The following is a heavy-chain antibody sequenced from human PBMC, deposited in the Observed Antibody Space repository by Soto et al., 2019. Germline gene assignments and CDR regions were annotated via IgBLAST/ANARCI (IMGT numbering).Heavy chain of an antibody. V-gene: IGHV3-23*01. CDR2: ISDSGGST. J-gene: IGHJ4*02. CDR3: AKEGAGEFDY. CDR1: GFTFSSYA. Sequence: PGGSLRLSCAASGFTFSSYAMSWVRQAPGKGLEWVSSISDSGGSTYYADSVKGRFTVSRDNSKNTLYLQMNSLRADDTAVYYCAKEGAGEFDYWGQGTLVTVSS. D-gene: IGHD3-10*01.